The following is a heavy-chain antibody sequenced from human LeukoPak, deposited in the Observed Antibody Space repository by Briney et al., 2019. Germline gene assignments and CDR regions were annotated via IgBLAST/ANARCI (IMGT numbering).Heavy chain of an antibody. V-gene: IGHV3-30-3*01. Sequence: GRSLRLSCAASGFTFSSYAMHWVRQAPGKGLEWVAVISYDGSNKYYADSVKGRFTISRDNSKNTLYLQMNSLRAEDTAVYYCAKDLYESSGYVGYYYGMDVWGQGTTVTVS. CDR3: AKDLYESSGYVGYYYGMDV. CDR1: GFTFSSYA. D-gene: IGHD3-22*01. CDR2: ISYDGSNK. J-gene: IGHJ6*02.